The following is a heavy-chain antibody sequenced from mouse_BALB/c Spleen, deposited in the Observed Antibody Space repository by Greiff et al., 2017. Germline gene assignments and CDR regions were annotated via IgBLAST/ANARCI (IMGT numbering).Heavy chain of an antibody. J-gene: IGHJ2*01. CDR2: INPSNGRT. CDR3: AYYRYDGYFDY. D-gene: IGHD2-14*01. Sequence: QVQLQQPGAELVKPGASVKLSCKASGYTFTSYWMHWVKQRPGQGLEWIGEINPSNGRTNYNEKFKSKATLTVDKSSSTAYMQLSSLTSEDSAVYYCAYYRYDGYFDYWGQGTTLTVSS. V-gene: IGHV1S81*02. CDR1: GYTFTSYW.